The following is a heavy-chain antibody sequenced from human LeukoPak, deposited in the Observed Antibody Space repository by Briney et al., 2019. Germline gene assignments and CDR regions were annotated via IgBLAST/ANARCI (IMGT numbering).Heavy chain of an antibody. CDR3: ARDQEQLAYYYYYYYMDV. J-gene: IGHJ6*03. Sequence: ASVKVSCKASGYTFTSYGISWVRQAPGQGLEWMGWINPNSGGTNYAQKFQGRVTMTRDTSISTAYMELSRLRSDDTAVYYCARDQEQLAYYYYYYYMDVWGKGTTVTVSS. CDR2: INPNSGGT. CDR1: GYTFTSYG. V-gene: IGHV1-2*02. D-gene: IGHD6-13*01.